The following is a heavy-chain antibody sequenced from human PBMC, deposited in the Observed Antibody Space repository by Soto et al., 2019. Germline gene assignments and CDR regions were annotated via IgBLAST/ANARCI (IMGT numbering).Heavy chain of an antibody. CDR2: INHSGST. CDR3: ARARSAVPFDY. J-gene: IGHJ4*02. D-gene: IGHD2-2*01. CDR1: GGSFSGYY. V-gene: IGHV4-34*01. Sequence: PSETLSLTCAVYGGSFSGYYWSWIRQPPGKGLEWIGEINHSGSTNYNPSLKSRVTISVDTSKNQFSLKLSSVTAADTAVYYCARARSAVPFDYWGQGXLVTVYS.